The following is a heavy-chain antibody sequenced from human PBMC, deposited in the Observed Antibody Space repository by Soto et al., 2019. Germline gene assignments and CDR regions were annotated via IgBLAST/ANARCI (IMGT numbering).Heavy chain of an antibody. D-gene: IGHD4-17*01. Sequence: QVQLQESGPGLVKPSQTLSLTCTVSGGSISSSGHFWNWIRQRPGQGLEWIGYIYYSGSTYYNPSLKSRVTISVDTSKSQFSLKLSSVTAADTAVYYCAREVRDYPNYGMDVWGQGTTVTVSS. CDR1: GGSISSSGHF. J-gene: IGHJ6*02. V-gene: IGHV4-31*03. CDR2: IYYSGST. CDR3: AREVRDYPNYGMDV.